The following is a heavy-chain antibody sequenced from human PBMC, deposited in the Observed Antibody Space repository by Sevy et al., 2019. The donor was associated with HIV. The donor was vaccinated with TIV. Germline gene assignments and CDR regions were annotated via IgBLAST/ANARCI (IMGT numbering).Heavy chain of an antibody. CDR3: ARVVDIVVVPAAKINWFDP. J-gene: IGHJ5*02. Sequence: SETLSLTCTVSGGSVSSGSYYWSWIRQPPGKGLEWIGYIYYSGSTNYNPSLKSRVTISVDTSKNQFSLKLSFVTAADKAVYYCARVVDIVVVPAAKINWFDPWGQGTLVTVSS. V-gene: IGHV4-61*01. CDR2: IYYSGST. CDR1: GGSVSSGSYY. D-gene: IGHD2-2*01.